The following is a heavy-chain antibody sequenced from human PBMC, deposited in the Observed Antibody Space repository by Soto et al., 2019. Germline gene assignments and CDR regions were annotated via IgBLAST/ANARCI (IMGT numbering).Heavy chain of an antibody. CDR3: TIVRVADSALDH. CDR2: MSYDGSDT. Sequence: PGGSLRLSFVGSGFIFSNNGMPWVRQTPGKGLEWVAFMSYDGSDTFYADSVKGRFTISRDNSKNTLFLHMSNLRAEDTAMYYCTIVRVADSALDHWGQGTLVTVSS. J-gene: IGHJ4*02. CDR1: GFIFSNNG. D-gene: IGHD3-10*02. V-gene: IGHV3-30*02.